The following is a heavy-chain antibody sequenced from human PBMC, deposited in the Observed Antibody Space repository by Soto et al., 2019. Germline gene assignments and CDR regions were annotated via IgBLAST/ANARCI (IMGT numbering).Heavy chain of an antibody. Sequence: PSQTLSLTCAISGDSVSSESATWNWIRQSPSRGLEWLGRTYYRSKWYSAYALSVKSRISITADTSKNQVSLQLISVSPEDTAVYYCVRGPAVLASWGQGIPVTVSS. D-gene: IGHD3-3*02. CDR3: VRGPAVLAS. CDR2: TYYRSKWYS. J-gene: IGHJ4*02. CDR1: GDSVSSESAT. V-gene: IGHV6-1*01.